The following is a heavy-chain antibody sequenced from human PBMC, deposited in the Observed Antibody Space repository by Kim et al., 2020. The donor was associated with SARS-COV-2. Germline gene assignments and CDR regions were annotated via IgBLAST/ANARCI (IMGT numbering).Heavy chain of an antibody. J-gene: IGHJ6*02. Sequence: GGSLRLSCAASGFTFSSYAMPWVRQAPGKGLEWVAVISYDGSNKYYADSVKGRFTISRDNSKHTLYLQMNSLRAEDTAVYYCARAARGNYYYGMDVWGQG. CDR3: ARAARGNYYYGMDV. CDR2: ISYDGSNK. D-gene: IGHD5-18*01. V-gene: IGHV3-30-3*01. CDR1: GFTFSSYA.